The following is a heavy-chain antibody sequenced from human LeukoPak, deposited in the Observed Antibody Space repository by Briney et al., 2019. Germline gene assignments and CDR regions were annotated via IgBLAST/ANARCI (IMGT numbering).Heavy chain of an antibody. J-gene: IGHJ4*02. CDR3: AKDPGYQVVYCFDY. CDR1: GITFSSYS. D-gene: IGHD2-2*01. Sequence: GGSLRLSCAASGITFSSYSMSWVRQAPGKGLEWVSGISGSGGSTDYADSVKGRFTISRDNSKNTLYLQMNSLRVEDTAVYYCAKDPGYQVVYCFDYWGQGTLVTVSS. V-gene: IGHV3-23*01. CDR2: ISGSGGST.